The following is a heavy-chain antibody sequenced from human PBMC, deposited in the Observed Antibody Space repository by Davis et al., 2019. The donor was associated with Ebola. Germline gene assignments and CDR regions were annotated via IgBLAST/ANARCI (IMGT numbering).Heavy chain of an antibody. CDR2: IWYDGSNK. D-gene: IGHD4-17*01. CDR3: ARSETTTSFDH. Sequence: GESLKISCAASGFTVSSNYMSWVRQAPGKGLEWVAVIWYDGSNKYYADSVKGRFTISRDNSKNTLYLQMTSLSADDTAVYYCARSETTTSFDHWGQGTLVTVSS. CDR1: GFTVSSNY. V-gene: IGHV3-33*08. J-gene: IGHJ4*02.